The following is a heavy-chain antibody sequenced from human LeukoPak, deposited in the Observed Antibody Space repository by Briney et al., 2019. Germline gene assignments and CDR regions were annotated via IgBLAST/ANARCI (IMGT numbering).Heavy chain of an antibody. D-gene: IGHD1-7*01. Sequence: PSETLSLTCAVAAGSISRVGYSWSWIRHPPVKGLEWIAYIYHSGSTYYNPSLKSRVPISVDRSKNQFFVKLSSVTAADTAVYYWARGNSRYYYYGMDVWGKGTTVTVSS. J-gene: IGHJ6*04. CDR3: ARGNSRYYYYGMDV. CDR2: IYHSGST. CDR1: AGSISRVGYS. V-gene: IGHV4-30-2*01.